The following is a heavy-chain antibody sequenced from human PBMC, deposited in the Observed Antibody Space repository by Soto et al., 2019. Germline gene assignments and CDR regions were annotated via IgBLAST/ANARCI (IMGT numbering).Heavy chain of an antibody. V-gene: IGHV4-39*07. D-gene: IGHD3-16*02. CDR2: INYSGST. Sequence: SETLSLTCTVSGGSITSSSYYWGWIRQPPGKGLEWIGKINYSGSTYYNPSLKSRVTISVDTSKNQFSLKLSSVTAADTAVYYCARAGRIMITFGGVIVFPAPFDPWGQGTLVTVSS. J-gene: IGHJ5*02. CDR3: ARAGRIMITFGGVIVFPAPFDP. CDR1: GGSITSSSYY.